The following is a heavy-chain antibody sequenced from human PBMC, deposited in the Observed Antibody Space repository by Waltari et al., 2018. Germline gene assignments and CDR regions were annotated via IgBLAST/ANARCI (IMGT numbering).Heavy chain of an antibody. Sequence: QVQLQESGPGLVKPSQTLSLTCTVSGASISSAGYYWSWIRQHPGKGLEWFGSIYYIGNNCSNRSLKSRVASSVDTSKDQFSLKLSSVTAADTAVYYCARSHGIVVAGAYYLDYWGQGTLVTVSS. CDR2: IYYIGNN. CDR1: GASISSAGYY. V-gene: IGHV4-31*03. CDR3: ARSHGIVVAGAYYLDY. D-gene: IGHD6-19*01. J-gene: IGHJ4*02.